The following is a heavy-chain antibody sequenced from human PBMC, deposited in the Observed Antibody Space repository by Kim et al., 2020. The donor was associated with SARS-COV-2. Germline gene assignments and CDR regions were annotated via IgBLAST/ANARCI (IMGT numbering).Heavy chain of an antibody. CDR3: AKDLHSSSSFGRYYYYGMDV. J-gene: IGHJ6*02. Sequence: GGSLRLSCAASGFTFSSYGMHWVRQAPGKGLEWVAVISYDGSNKYYADSVKGRFTISRDNSKNTLYLQMNSLRAEDTAVYYCAKDLHSSSSFGRYYYYGMDVWGQGTTVTVSS. CDR2: ISYDGSNK. CDR1: GFTFSSYG. D-gene: IGHD6-6*01. V-gene: IGHV3-30*18.